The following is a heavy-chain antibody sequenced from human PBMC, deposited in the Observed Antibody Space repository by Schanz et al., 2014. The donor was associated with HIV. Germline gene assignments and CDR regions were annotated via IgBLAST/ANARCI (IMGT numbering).Heavy chain of an antibody. Sequence: VQLVESGGGLVQPGGSLRLSCVASGFAFSRYWMNWVRQAPGKGLEWVAVISYDGSNKYYADSVKGRFSISRDKSKNTLYLQMNRLRAEDTAVYYCAKDRRGGYQFLYGLDVWGQGTTVTVSS. V-gene: IGHV3-30*18. CDR3: AKDRRGGYQFLYGLDV. CDR1: GFAFSRYW. J-gene: IGHJ6*02. CDR2: ISYDGSNK. D-gene: IGHD2-2*01.